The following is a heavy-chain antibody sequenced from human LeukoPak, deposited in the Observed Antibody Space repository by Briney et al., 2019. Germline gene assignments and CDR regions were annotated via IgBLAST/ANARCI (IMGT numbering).Heavy chain of an antibody. CDR2: ISSSGSTI. Sequence: TGGSLILSCAASGFTFSSYNMNWVRQAPGKGLEWVSDISSSGSTIYFADSVKGRFTISRDNAKNSLYLQMNSLRDEDTAVYYCARLEYYYVSGNYYKLFDYWGQGTLVTVCS. D-gene: IGHD3-10*01. J-gene: IGHJ4*02. CDR1: GFTFSSYN. V-gene: IGHV3-48*02. CDR3: ARLEYYYVSGNYYKLFDY.